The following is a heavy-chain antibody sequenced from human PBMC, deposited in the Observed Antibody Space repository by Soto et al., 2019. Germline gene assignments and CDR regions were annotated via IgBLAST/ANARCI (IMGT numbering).Heavy chain of an antibody. CDR1: GGTFSSYA. Sequence: ASVKVSCKASGGTFSSYAISWVRQAPGQGLEWMGGIIPIFGTANYAQKYQGRVTITADESTSTAYMELSSLRSEDTAVYYCAREGDSSGWYYRWFDPWGQGTLVTVSS. CDR3: AREGDSSGWYYRWFDP. CDR2: IIPIFGTA. V-gene: IGHV1-69*13. D-gene: IGHD6-19*01. J-gene: IGHJ5*02.